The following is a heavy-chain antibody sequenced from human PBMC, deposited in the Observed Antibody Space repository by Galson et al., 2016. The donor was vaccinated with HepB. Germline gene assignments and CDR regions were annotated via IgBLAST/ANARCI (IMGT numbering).Heavy chain of an antibody. Sequence: QSGAEVKKPGESLRISCSTSGYTFNNYWIAWVRQMPGKGLEWMGTIYPDDSEARYSPSFQGQVTFLVDKSISTPSLQWTSLKASDTAIYYCAREGVVQLPGRGTSTYFYFGMDVWGQGTTVTVSS. CDR1: GYTFNNYW. CDR2: IYPDDSEA. CDR3: AREGVVQLPGRGTSTYFYFGMDV. D-gene: IGHD1-1*01. J-gene: IGHJ6*02. V-gene: IGHV5-51*01.